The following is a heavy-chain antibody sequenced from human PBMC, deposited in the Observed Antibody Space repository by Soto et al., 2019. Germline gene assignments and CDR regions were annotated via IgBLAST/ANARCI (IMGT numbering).Heavy chain of an antibody. D-gene: IGHD3-10*01. CDR1: GFIFRSSG. V-gene: IGHV3-23*01. CDR2: ISSSGDAT. CDR3: VKFMAPEGPYYGMDV. Sequence: EVQLLESGGDLVQPGGSLRLSCAASGFIFRSSGLAWVRQSPGKGLQWVSGISSSGDATYYADSVKGRFTISRDNSRNTMYLQMNSLRAEDSAVYYCVKFMAPEGPYYGMDVWGQGTTVTVSS. J-gene: IGHJ6*02.